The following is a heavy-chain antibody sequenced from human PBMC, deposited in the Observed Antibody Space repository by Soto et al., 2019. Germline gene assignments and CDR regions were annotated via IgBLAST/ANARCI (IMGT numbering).Heavy chain of an antibody. CDR1: GFTFSSYW. CDR3: AREGYYDFWSGYPGSP. CDR2: INSDGSST. V-gene: IGHV3-74*01. Sequence: EVQLVESGGGLVQPGGSLRLSCAASGFTFSSYWMHWVRQAPGKGLVWVSRINSDGSSTSYADSVKGRFTISRDNAKNTLYLQMNSLRADDTAVYYCAREGYYDFWSGYPGSPWGQGTLVTVSS. J-gene: IGHJ5*02. D-gene: IGHD3-3*01.